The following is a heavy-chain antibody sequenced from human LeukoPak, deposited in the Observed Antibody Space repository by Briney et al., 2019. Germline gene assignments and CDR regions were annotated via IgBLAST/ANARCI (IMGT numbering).Heavy chain of an antibody. CDR2: IIPIFGTA. J-gene: IGHJ6*03. V-gene: IGHV1-69*05. D-gene: IGHD2-2*01. Sequence: SVKVSCKASGGTFSSYAISWVRQAPGQGLEWMGGIIPIFGTANYAQKFQGRVTITTDESTSTAYMELSSLRSEDTAVYYCARPSPQLLWDYYYMDVWGKETTVTVSS. CDR1: GGTFSSYA. CDR3: ARPSPQLLWDYYYMDV.